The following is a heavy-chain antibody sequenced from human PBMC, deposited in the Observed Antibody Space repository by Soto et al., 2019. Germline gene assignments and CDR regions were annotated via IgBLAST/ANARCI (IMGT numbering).Heavy chain of an antibody. CDR3: ARGVYDILTGYYYFDY. CDR2: IYYSGST. Sequence: SETLSLTCTVSGGSISSGGYYWSWIRQHPGKGLEWIGYIYYSGSTYYNPSLKSRVTISVDTSKNQFSLKLSSVTAADTAVYYCARGVYDILTGYYYFDYWGQGTLATVSS. J-gene: IGHJ4*02. V-gene: IGHV4-31*03. CDR1: GGSISSGGYY. D-gene: IGHD3-9*01.